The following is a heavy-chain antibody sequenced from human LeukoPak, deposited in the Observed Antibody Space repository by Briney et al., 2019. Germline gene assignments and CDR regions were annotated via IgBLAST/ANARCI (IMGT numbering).Heavy chain of an antibody. D-gene: IGHD4-17*01. Sequence: GASVKVSCKVSGYTLTELSMHWVRQAPGKGLEWMGGFDPEDGETIYAQKFQGRVTMTEDTSTDTAYMELSSLRSEDTAVYYCATWAPTVTPVYYYYYGMDVWGQGTTVTVSS. CDR3: ATWAPTVTPVYYYYYGMDV. V-gene: IGHV1-24*01. J-gene: IGHJ6*02. CDR2: FDPEDGET. CDR1: GYTLTELS.